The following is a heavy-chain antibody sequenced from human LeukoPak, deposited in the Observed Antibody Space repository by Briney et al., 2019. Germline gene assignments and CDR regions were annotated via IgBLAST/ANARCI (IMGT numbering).Heavy chain of an antibody. CDR1: GFTFSSYA. CDR2: ISGSGGST. CDR3: AKGGTSSSWYVRRTNWFDP. J-gene: IGHJ5*02. V-gene: IGHV3-23*01. D-gene: IGHD6-13*01. Sequence: GGSLRLSCAASGFTFSSYAMSWVRQAPGKGLEWVSAISGSGGSTYYADSVKGRFTISRDNSKNTLYLQMNSLRAEDTAVYYCAKGGTSSSWYVRRTNWFDPWGQGTLVTVSS.